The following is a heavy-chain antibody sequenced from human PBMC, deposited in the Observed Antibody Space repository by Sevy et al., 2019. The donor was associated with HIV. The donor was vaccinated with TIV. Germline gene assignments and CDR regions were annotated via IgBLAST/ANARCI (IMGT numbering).Heavy chain of an antibody. CDR1: GFTFDDYA. J-gene: IGHJ4*02. V-gene: IGHV3-9*01. CDR2: ISWNSGSI. Sequence: GGSLRLSCAASGFTFDDYAMHWVRQAPGKGLEWVSGISWNSGSIGYADSVKGRFIISRDNAKNSLYLQMNSLRAEDTALYYCAKGYYDSSGYLYYFDYWGQGTLVTVSS. CDR3: AKGYYDSSGYLYYFDY. D-gene: IGHD3-22*01.